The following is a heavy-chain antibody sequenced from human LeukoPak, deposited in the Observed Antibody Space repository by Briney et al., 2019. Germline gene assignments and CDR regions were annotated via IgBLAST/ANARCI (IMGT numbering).Heavy chain of an antibody. D-gene: IGHD4-17*01. CDR1: GFTFSRHW. CDR3: ARKPLSYSDYEVDY. CDR2: IKEEGSVS. V-gene: IGHV3-7*01. Sequence: PGGSLRLSCAASGFTFSRHWMRWVRQARGKGGEWVANIKEEGSVSYYGDSVKGRFTISRDNSKNTLYLQMNSLRAEDTAVYYCARKPLSYSDYEVDYWGQGTLVTVSS. J-gene: IGHJ4*02.